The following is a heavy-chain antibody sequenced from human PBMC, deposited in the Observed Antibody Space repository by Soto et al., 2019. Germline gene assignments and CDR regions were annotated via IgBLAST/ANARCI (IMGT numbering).Heavy chain of an antibody. D-gene: IGHD2-15*01. J-gene: IGHJ4*02. CDR3: AALGYCSGGSCGRRASAIDY. CDR2: INHSGST. V-gene: IGHV4-34*01. Sequence: QVQLQQWGAGLLKPSETLSLTCAVYGGSFSGYYWSWIRQPPGKGLEWIGEINHSGSTNYHPSLKSRVTISVDTSKNQFSLKLSSVTAADTAVYYCAALGYCSGGSCGRRASAIDYWGQGTLVTVSS. CDR1: GGSFSGYY.